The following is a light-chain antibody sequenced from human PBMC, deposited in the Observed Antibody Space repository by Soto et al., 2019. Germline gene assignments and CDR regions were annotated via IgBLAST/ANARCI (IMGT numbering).Light chain of an antibody. CDR1: SSDVGGYNY. J-gene: IGLJ7*01. CDR2: DVN. V-gene: IGLV2-14*01. CDR3: SSYTTSSLYV. Sequence: QSALTQPASVSGSPGQSITISCTGTSSDVGGYNYVSWYQQHPGKAPKLMIYDVNNRPSGVSNRFSGSKSDNTASLTISGLQAEDEADYYCSSYTTSSLYVFASGTQLTVL.